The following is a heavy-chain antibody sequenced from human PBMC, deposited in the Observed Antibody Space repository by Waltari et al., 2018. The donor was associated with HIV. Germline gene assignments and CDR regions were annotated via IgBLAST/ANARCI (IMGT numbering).Heavy chain of an antibody. Sequence: EVQLLESGGGLVQPGGSLRLSCAASGFTFPSYAMSWVRQAPGKGLEWVSGISESGGSTYYADSVKGRFTISRDKSKNTLYLQMNSLRGEDTAVYYCARQYTTSSGPDYWGQGTLVTVSS. CDR3: ARQYTTSSGPDY. J-gene: IGHJ4*02. V-gene: IGHV3-23*01. D-gene: IGHD6-6*01. CDR2: ISESGGST. CDR1: GFTFPSYA.